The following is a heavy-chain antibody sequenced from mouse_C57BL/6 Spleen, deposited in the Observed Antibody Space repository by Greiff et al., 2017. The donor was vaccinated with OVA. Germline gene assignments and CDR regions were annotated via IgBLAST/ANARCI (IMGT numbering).Heavy chain of an antibody. Sequence: QVQLQQSGPGLVAPSQSLSITCTVSGFSLTSYAISWVRQPPGKGLEWLGVIWTGGGTNYNSALKSRLSISKDNSKSQVFLKMNSLQTDDTARYYCARQTAQALYYYAMDYWGQGTSVTVSS. D-gene: IGHD3-2*02. J-gene: IGHJ4*01. CDR3: ARQTAQALYYYAMDY. V-gene: IGHV2-9-1*01. CDR2: IWTGGGT. CDR1: GFSLTSYA.